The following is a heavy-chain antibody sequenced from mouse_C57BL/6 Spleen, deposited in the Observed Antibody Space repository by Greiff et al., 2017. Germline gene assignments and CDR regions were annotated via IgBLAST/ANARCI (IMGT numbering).Heavy chain of an antibody. V-gene: IGHV1-61*01. CDR2: IYPSDSET. D-gene: IGHD1-1*01. CDR3: ARSPYYGSPYYYAMDY. J-gene: IGHJ4*01. CDR1: GYTFTSYW. Sequence: QVHLQQPGAELVRPGSSVKLSCKASGYTFTSYWMDWVKQRPGQGLEWIGNIYPSDSETHYNQKFKDKATLTVDKSSSTAYMQLSSLTSEDSAVYYCARSPYYGSPYYYAMDYWGQGTSVTVSS.